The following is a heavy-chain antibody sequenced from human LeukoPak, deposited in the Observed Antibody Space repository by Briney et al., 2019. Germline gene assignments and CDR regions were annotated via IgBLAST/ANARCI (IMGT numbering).Heavy chain of an antibody. Sequence: GGSLRLSCAASGFTFDDYAMHWVRQAPGKGLEWVSRISTEGGNTAYADSVKGRFTVSRDNGRNTLYLQMKSLRAEDTAVYYCANHLACGSTSCPPFDDWGQGTLVTVSS. CDR2: ISTEGGNT. CDR3: ANHLACGSTSCPPFDD. D-gene: IGHD2-2*01. J-gene: IGHJ4*02. V-gene: IGHV3-43D*04. CDR1: GFTFDDYA.